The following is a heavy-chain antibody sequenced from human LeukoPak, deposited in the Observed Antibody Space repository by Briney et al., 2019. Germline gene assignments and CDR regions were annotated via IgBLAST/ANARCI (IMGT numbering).Heavy chain of an antibody. D-gene: IGHD4-17*01. J-gene: IGHJ3*02. CDR1: GFTFSSYS. V-gene: IGHV3-21*01. Sequence: TGGSLRLSCAASGFTFSSYSMNWVRQAPGKGLEWVSSISSSSSYIYYADSVKGRFTISRDNAKNSLYLQMNSLRAEDTAVYYCARQEYGVSAFDIWGQGTMVTVSS. CDR2: ISSSSSYI. CDR3: ARQEYGVSAFDI.